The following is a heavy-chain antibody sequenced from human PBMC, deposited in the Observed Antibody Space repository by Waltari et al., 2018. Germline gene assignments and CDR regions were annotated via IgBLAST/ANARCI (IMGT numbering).Heavy chain of an antibody. D-gene: IGHD1-1*01. CDR1: GFTFSSYS. V-gene: IGHV3-21*01. CDR2: ISSSSSYI. J-gene: IGHJ4*02. CDR3: ARDYLEEGLKH. Sequence: EVQLVESGGGLVKPGGSLRLSCAASGFTFSSYSMNWVRQAPGKGLGGVSSISSSSSYIYSADSVKGRFTISRDNAKNSLYLQMNSLRAEDTAVYYCARDYLEEGLKHWGQGTLVTVSS.